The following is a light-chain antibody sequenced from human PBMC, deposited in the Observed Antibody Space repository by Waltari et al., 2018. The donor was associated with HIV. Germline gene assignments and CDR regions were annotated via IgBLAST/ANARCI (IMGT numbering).Light chain of an antibody. V-gene: IGLV1-51*01. CDR1: SANIGKNY. CDR2: DSD. Sequence: QSVLTQPPSVYAAPGQKVTIYCSGSSANIGKNYVSWYQQLPGTAPKLLINDSDKRPSGIPDRFSGSKSGTSATLGITGLQTGDEADYYCGTWDSSLSAGVFGAGTKLTVL. CDR3: GTWDSSLSAGV. J-gene: IGLJ3*02.